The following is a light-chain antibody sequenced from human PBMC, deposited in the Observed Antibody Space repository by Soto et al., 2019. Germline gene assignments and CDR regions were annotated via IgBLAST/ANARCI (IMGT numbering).Light chain of an antibody. CDR1: SSDIGAYNY. CDR3: SSYASDITHV. V-gene: IGLV2-14*01. J-gene: IGLJ3*02. CDR2: EVT. Sequence: QSVLTQPASVSGSPGQSITISCTGTSSDIGAYNYVSWYRQHPGEAPKLIIYEVTHRPSGISSRFSGSKSGNTASLTISGRQAEDEADYYCSSYASDITHVFGGGTKLTVL.